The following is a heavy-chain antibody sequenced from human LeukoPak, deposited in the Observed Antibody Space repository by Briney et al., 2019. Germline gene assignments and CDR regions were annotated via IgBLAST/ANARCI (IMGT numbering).Heavy chain of an antibody. CDR2: ISSSSSTI. D-gene: IGHD6-6*01. V-gene: IGHV3-48*02. Sequence: GGSLRLSCAASGFTFSSYSMNWVRQAPGKGLEWVSYISSSSSTIYYADSVKGRFTISRDNAKNSLYLQMNSLRDEDTAVYYCARDSTQYSSSFVGLQHWGQGTLVTVSS. J-gene: IGHJ1*01. CDR1: GFTFSSYS. CDR3: ARDSTQYSSSFVGLQH.